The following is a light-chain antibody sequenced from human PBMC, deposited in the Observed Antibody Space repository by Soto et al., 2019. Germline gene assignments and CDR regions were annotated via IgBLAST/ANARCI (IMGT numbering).Light chain of an antibody. CDR1: SSDIGPYDY. CDR3: SSYTRTTTLVI. J-gene: IGLJ2*01. CDR2: AVT. Sequence: QSALTQPASVSGSPGQSITISCIGTSSDIGPYDYVSWYQQHPGKAPKLMIYAVTNRPSGVSDRFSASTSGNTASLTISGLQAEDEALYYCSSYTRTTTLVIFGGGTKVSVL. V-gene: IGLV2-14*01.